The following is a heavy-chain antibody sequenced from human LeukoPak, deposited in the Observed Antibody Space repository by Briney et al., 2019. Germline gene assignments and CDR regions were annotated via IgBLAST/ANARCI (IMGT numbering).Heavy chain of an antibody. CDR2: ISGSGGST. V-gene: IGHV3-23*01. Sequence: GGSLRLSCAASGFTFSSYAMSWVRRAPGKGLEWVSAISGSGGSTYYADSVKGRFTISRDNSKNTLYLQMNSLRAEDTAVYYCAKYSWYAGDGNWFDPWGQGTLVTVSS. CDR1: GFTFSSYA. J-gene: IGHJ5*02. CDR3: AKYSWYAGDGNWFDP. D-gene: IGHD6-13*01.